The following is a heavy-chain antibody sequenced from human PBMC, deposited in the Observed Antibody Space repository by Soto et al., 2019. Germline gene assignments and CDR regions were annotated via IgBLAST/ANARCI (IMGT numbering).Heavy chain of an antibody. CDR3: ARGADILTGYYSDAFDI. CDR2: INPNSGGT. D-gene: IGHD3-9*01. V-gene: IGHV1-2*04. J-gene: IGHJ3*02. CDR1: GYTFTGYY. Sequence: ASVKVSCKASGYTFTGYYMHWVRQAPGQGLEWMGWINPNSGGTNYAQKFQGWVTMTRDTSISTAYMELSRLRSDDTAVYYCARGADILTGYYSDAFDIWGQGTMVTVSS.